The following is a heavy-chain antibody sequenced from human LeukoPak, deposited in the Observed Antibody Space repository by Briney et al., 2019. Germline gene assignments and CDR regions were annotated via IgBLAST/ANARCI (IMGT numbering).Heavy chain of an antibody. CDR2: IKSKTDGGTT. V-gene: IGHV3-15*01. CDR3: AKIGYCSGGSCYRGAVGAFDI. Sequence: PGGSLRLSCAASGFTFSNAWMSWVRQVPGKGLEWVGRIKSKTDGGTTDYAAPVKGRFTISRDDSKNTLYLQMNSLRAEDTAVYYCAKIGYCSGGSCYRGAVGAFDIWGQGTMVTVSS. J-gene: IGHJ3*02. CDR1: GFTFSNAW. D-gene: IGHD2-15*01.